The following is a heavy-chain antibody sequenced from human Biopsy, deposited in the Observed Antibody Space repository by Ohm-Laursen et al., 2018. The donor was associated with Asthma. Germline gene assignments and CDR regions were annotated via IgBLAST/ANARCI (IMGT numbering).Heavy chain of an antibody. CDR1: GGSISSDDYY. CDR2: IYSSGDT. CDR3: ARDRAMISET. Sequence: SETLSLTWAVSGGSISSDDYYWSWIRQAPGKGLEWIAYIYSSGDTYYSPSLKSRASISLDTSKNQFSLRLTSVTAADTAVYYCARDRAMISETWGQGTLVTVSS. V-gene: IGHV4-30-4*01. D-gene: IGHD3-22*01. J-gene: IGHJ5*02.